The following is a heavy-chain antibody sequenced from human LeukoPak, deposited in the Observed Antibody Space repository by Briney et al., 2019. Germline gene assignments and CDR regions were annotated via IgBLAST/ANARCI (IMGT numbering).Heavy chain of an antibody. CDR2: ISGSGGST. Sequence: GGSLRLSCAASGFTFSSYAMSWVRRAPGKGLEWVSAISGSGGSTYYADSVKGRFTISRDNSKNTLYLQMNSLRAEDTAVYYCAKGPYDYVWGSYSRETYNWFDPSGQGTLVTVSS. CDR3: AKGPYDYVWGSYSRETYNWFDP. D-gene: IGHD3-16*01. V-gene: IGHV3-23*01. CDR1: GFTFSSYA. J-gene: IGHJ5*02.